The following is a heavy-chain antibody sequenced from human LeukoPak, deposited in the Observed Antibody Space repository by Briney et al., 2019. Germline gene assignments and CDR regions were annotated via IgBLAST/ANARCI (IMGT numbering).Heavy chain of an antibody. J-gene: IGHJ4*02. V-gene: IGHV3-30-3*01. CDR3: ARGGGYYYFDY. CDR2: ISYDGSNK. CDR1: GFTFSSYA. Sequence: PGGSLRFSCAASGFTFSSYAMHWVRQAPGKGLEWVAVISYDGSNKYYADSVKGRFTISRDNSKNTLYLQMNSLRAEDTAVYYCARGGGYYYFDYWGQGTLVTVSS. D-gene: IGHD3-22*01.